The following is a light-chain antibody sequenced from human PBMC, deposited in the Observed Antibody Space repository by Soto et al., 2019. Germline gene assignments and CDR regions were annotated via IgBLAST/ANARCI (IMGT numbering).Light chain of an antibody. CDR2: DVN. CDR3: CSYAGSYTLGV. J-gene: IGLJ3*02. V-gene: IGLV2-11*01. Sequence: QSVLTQPRSVSGSPGQSVTISCTGTSSDVGGYNYVSWYQQHPGKAPNLMIYDVNKRPSGVPDRFSGSKSGNTASLTISGLQAEDEADYYCCSYAGSYTLGVFGGGTKVTVL. CDR1: SSDVGGYNY.